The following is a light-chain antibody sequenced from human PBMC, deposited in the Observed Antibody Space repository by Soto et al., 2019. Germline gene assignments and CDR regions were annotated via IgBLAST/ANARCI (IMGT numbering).Light chain of an antibody. CDR3: QQYGDYNSPRYS. CDR1: QSVSTNY. V-gene: IGKV3-20*01. J-gene: IGKJ2*03. CDR2: ATS. Sequence: ENVLTQSPGTLSLSPGDRVTLSCRASQSVSTNYFSWYQQKPGQARRLLIYATSSRAVGIPDRFSGSGSGTDFTLTISRLEPEDFAMYYCQQYGDYNSPRYSFGQGTRLEI.